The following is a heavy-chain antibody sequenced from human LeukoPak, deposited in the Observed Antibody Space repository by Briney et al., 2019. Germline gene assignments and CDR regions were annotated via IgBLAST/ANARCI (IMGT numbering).Heavy chain of an antibody. V-gene: IGHV1-2*06. Sequence: ASVKVSCKASVYTFTDYYMHWVRQAPGQGLEWMGRINPNSGGTNYAQKFQGRVTMTRDTSISTAYMELSRLRSDDTAVYYCARVGPPDASGMDVWGQGTTVTVSS. D-gene: IGHD2-2*01. CDR1: VYTFTDYY. CDR3: ARVGPPDASGMDV. CDR2: INPNSGGT. J-gene: IGHJ6*02.